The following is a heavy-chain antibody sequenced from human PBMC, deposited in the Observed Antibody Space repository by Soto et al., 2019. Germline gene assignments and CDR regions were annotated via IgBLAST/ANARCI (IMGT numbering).Heavy chain of an antibody. J-gene: IGHJ4*02. CDR3: SRAVGGFTYGYPDY. Sequence: SGPTLVNPTQTLTLTCTFSGFSLSTTGMCVSWIRQPPGEALEWLALIDWADDKYYSTSLKTRLTISKDTSKNQVVLTMTNVEPVDTATYFCSRAVGGFTYGYPDYWGQGTLVTVSS. V-gene: IGHV2-70*01. CDR1: GFSLSTTGMC. CDR2: IDWADDK. D-gene: IGHD5-18*01.